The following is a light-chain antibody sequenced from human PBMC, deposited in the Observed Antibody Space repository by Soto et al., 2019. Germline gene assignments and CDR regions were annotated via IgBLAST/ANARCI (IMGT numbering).Light chain of an antibody. Sequence: LSVSPGERATLSCRASQSVSSNLAWYQQKPGQAPRLLIYGASTRATGIPARFSGSVSGTEYTLTISSLQSEDFAVYYGQQYNNWPPTTFGQGTKGDI. V-gene: IGKV3-15*01. CDR1: QSVSSN. CDR3: QQYNNWPPTT. CDR2: GAS. J-gene: IGKJ1*01.